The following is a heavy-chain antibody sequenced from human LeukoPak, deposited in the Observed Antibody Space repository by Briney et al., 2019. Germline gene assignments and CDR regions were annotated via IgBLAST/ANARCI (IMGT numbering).Heavy chain of an antibody. V-gene: IGHV3-21*01. Sequence: GRSLTLSCLASGFTFTDYSMSWVRPAPGKGLEWVSIISSVSTYIYYADSVKGRFTISRDNAKNSLHLQMTSLRSEDTAVYFCAKRGIVIRGILVIGYHQEAYHYDYWGQGVLVTVSS. CDR2: ISSVSTYI. D-gene: IGHD3-10*01. CDR1: GFTFTDYS. CDR3: AKRGIVIRGILVIGYHQEAYHYDY. J-gene: IGHJ4*02.